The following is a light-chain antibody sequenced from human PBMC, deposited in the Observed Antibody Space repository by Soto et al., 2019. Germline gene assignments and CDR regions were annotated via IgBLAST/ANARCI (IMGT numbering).Light chain of an antibody. J-gene: IGLJ2*01. CDR2: GKN. CDR3: AAWDDSLNGLV. Sequence: QSVLTQPPSASGTPGQRVTSSCSGSSSNIGPNSVNWFQQLPGTAPKLLISGKNQRPSGVPDRFSGSKSGTSGSLAISGLQSWDEAEYFCAAWDDSLNGLVFGGGTKLTVL. CDR1: SSNIGPNS. V-gene: IGLV1-44*01.